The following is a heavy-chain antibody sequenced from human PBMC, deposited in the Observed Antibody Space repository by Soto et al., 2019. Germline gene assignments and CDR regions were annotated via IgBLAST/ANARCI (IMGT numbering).Heavy chain of an antibody. CDR2: MFSSGES. J-gene: IGHJ4*02. Sequence: PXGALRLSCAASGFTVSSAYMSWVRQAPGKGLEWVSIMFSSGESLYADSVKCRFTISRDSSDNTVYLQMNSLKAEDTAVYYCARGGIGMVRTFDNWGQGTLVTVSS. D-gene: IGHD3-10*01. CDR3: ARGGIGMVRTFDN. CDR1: GFTVSSAY. V-gene: IGHV3-53*01.